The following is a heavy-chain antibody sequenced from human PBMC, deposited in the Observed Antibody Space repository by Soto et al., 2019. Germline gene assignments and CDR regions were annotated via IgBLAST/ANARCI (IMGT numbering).Heavy chain of an antibody. CDR3: ARHRALNWFDP. CDR1: GDSISSSY. V-gene: IGHV4-59*08. J-gene: IGHJ5*02. Sequence: QVQLQESGPGLGKPSETLSLTCTVSGDSISSSYWSWIRQPPGKGLEWIGDMYYSGSTSYNPSLNSRVTLSVDTSKNQFFLKLSFVTAADTAVYYCARHRALNWFDPWGQGTLVTVSS. CDR2: MYYSGST.